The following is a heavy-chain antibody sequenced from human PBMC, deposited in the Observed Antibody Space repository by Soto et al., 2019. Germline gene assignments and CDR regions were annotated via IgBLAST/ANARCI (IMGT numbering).Heavy chain of an antibody. V-gene: IGHV4-34*01. CDR1: GGSFSGYY. J-gene: IGHJ5*02. CDR3: AREPGIAAAGWFDP. D-gene: IGHD6-13*01. Sequence: SETRSLTCAVYGGSFSGYYWSWIRQPPGKGLEWIGEINHSGSTNYNPSLKSRVTISVDTSKNQFSLKLSSVTAADTAVYYCAREPGIAAAGWFDPWGQGTLVTVSS. CDR2: INHSGST.